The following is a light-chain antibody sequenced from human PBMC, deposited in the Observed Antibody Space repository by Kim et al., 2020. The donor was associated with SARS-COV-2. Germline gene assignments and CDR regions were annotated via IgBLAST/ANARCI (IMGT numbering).Light chain of an antibody. J-gene: IGKJ2*01. V-gene: IGKV2-28*01. CDR2: SSS. CDR3: MQALQTPYT. CDR1: QSLLHSNGYNF. Sequence: EIVMTQSPLSLPVTPGEPASISCRSSQSLLHSNGYNFLDWYLQKPGQSPQLLIYSSSSRASGVPDRFSGSGSGTDFTLKISRVEAEDVGVYYCMQALQTPYTFGQGTKLEI.